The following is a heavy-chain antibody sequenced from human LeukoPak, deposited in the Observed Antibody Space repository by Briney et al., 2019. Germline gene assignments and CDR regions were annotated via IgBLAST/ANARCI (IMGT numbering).Heavy chain of an antibody. CDR2: INSDGSST. V-gene: IGHV3-74*01. CDR1: GFTFSDYY. Sequence: GSLRLSCTASGFTFSDYYMSWIRQAPGKGLEWVSRINSDGSSTSYADSVKGRFTISRDNSKNTLYLQMNSLRAEDAAVYYCAKAPVTSCRGAFCYPFDYWGQGTLVTVSS. CDR3: AKAPVTSCRGAFCYPFDY. D-gene: IGHD2-15*01. J-gene: IGHJ4*02.